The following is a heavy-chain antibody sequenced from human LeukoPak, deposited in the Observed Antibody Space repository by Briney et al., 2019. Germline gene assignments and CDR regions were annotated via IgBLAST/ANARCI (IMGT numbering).Heavy chain of an antibody. CDR1: GFTFSSYS. Sequence: GGSLRLSCAASGFTFSSYSMNWVRQAPGKGLEWVSSISSSSSYIYYADSVKGRFTISRDNSKNTLYLQMNSLRAEDTAVYYCAKARSIAAARGNWFDPWGQGTLVTVSS. CDR2: ISSSSSYI. V-gene: IGHV3-21*04. CDR3: AKARSIAAARGNWFDP. J-gene: IGHJ5*02. D-gene: IGHD6-13*01.